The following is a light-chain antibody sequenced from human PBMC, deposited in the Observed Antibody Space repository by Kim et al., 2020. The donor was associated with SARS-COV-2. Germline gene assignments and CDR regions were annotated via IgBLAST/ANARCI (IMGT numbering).Light chain of an antibody. V-gene: IGKV1-5*03. CDR3: HHYNTYST. Sequence: DIQLTQSPSLLSASVGDRVTITFRASQSISDWLAWYQQKPGRAPNLLIYKTSNLQSGVPSRFGGSGSGTEFTLTISSLQPDDFATYFCHHYNTYSTFGQGTKVDIK. CDR1: QSISDW. CDR2: KTS. J-gene: IGKJ1*01.